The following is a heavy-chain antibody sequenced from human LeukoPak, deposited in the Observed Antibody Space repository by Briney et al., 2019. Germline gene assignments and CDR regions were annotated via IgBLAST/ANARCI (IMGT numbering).Heavy chain of an antibody. V-gene: IGHV4-59*08. CDR1: GCSMRSYY. D-gene: IGHD6-19*01. J-gene: IGHJ4*02. CDR3: ARTKSGWYYSDY. Sequence: SETLSLTCTFSGCSMRSYYWSWIRQPPGKGLELIGYVYYSGTANYNPSLESRVTILVDTSKNQFSLNLSSVTAADTAVYYCARTKSGWYYSDYWGQGTLVSVSS. CDR2: VYYSGTA.